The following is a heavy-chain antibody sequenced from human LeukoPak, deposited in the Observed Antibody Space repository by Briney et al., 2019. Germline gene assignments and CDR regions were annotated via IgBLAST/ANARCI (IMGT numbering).Heavy chain of an antibody. V-gene: IGHV3-30-3*01. CDR3: ARDHDSSLDY. CDR1: GFTFSTYV. Sequence: HGGSLRLSCAASGFTFSTYVMHWVRQAPGKGLEWVAVISYDGGNKYYADSVKGGFTISRDSSKNTLYLQMNSLRAEDTAVYYCARDHDSSLDYWGQGTLVTVSS. CDR2: ISYDGGNK. J-gene: IGHJ4*02. D-gene: IGHD3-22*01.